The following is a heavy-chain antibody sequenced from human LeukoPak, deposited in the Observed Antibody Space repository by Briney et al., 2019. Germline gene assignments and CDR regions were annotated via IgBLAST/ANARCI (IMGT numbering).Heavy chain of an antibody. CDR2: IYYSGST. V-gene: IGHV4-61*08. Sequence: SETLSLTCTVSGGSISSGGYYWSWIRQPPGKGLEWIGYIYYSGSTNYNPSLKSRVTISVDTSKNQFSLKLSSVTAADTAVYYCARGGRSGWYYFDYWGQGTLVTVSS. CDR3: ARGGRSGWYYFDY. CDR1: GGSISSGGYY. J-gene: IGHJ4*02. D-gene: IGHD6-19*01.